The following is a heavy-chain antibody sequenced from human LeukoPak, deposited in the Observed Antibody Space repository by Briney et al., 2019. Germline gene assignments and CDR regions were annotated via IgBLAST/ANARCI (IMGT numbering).Heavy chain of an antibody. CDR1: GGSISSSDYC. CDR2: IFYSGNT. V-gene: IGHV4-39*02. D-gene: IGHD2-15*01. Sequence: SETLSLTCTVSGGSISSSDYCWGWIRQPPGKGLEWIGNIFYSGNTYFNPSLKSRVTISVDTSKNQFSLRLTSVTAADTAVYYCARDPALGYCSGGSCYSYWGQGTLVTVSS. CDR3: ARDPALGYCSGGSCYSY. J-gene: IGHJ4*02.